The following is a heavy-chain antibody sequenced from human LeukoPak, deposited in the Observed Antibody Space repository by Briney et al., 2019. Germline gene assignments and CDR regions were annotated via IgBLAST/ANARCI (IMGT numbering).Heavy chain of an antibody. J-gene: IGHJ5*02. CDR1: GYSISSGYY. Sequence: PSETLSLTCTVSGYSISSGYYWGWIRQPPGKGLEWIGSIYHSGSTYYNPSLKSRVTISVDTSKNQFSLKLSSVTAADTAVYYCARAVDSNYYQYKGFGPWGQGTLVTVST. CDR2: IYHSGST. D-gene: IGHD3-22*01. V-gene: IGHV4-38-2*02. CDR3: ARAVDSNYYQYKGFGP.